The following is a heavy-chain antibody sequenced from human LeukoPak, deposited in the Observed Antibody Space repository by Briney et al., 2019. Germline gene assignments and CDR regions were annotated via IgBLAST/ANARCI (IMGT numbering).Heavy chain of an antibody. CDR3: ARHRSGWLQSSFDY. V-gene: IGHV4-39*01. D-gene: IGHD5-24*01. Sequence: SETLSLTCSVSGGSISGSSSYWGWIRQPPGEGLEWIGSIYYSGSSFDNPALKSRVTISVDTSKNQFSLKLSSVTAADTAVYYCARHRSGWLQSSFDYWGQGTLVTVSS. J-gene: IGHJ4*02. CDR2: IYYSGSS. CDR1: GGSISGSSSY.